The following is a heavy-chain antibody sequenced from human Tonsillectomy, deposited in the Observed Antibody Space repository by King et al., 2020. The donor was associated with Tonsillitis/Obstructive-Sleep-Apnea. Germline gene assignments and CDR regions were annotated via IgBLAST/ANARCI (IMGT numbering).Heavy chain of an antibody. D-gene: IGHD7-27*01. Sequence: QLQESGPGLVKPSGTLSLTCAVSGGSISSSNWWSWVRQPPGKGREWIGEIYHSGGTTYNPSLKSRVTISVDKSKNPFSLKLSSVTAADTAVYYCARDGELGDVGFGAFDIWGQGTMVTVSS. CDR2: IYHSGGT. CDR1: GGSISSSNW. J-gene: IGHJ3*02. V-gene: IGHV4-4*02. CDR3: ARDGELGDVGFGAFDI.